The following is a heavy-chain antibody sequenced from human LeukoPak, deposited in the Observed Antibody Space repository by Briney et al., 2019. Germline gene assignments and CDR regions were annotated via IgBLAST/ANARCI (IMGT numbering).Heavy chain of an antibody. J-gene: IGHJ4*02. D-gene: IGHD3-22*01. CDR1: GLTFSSSS. Sequence: PGGXXXXSCAASGLTFSSSSMNWVRQAPGKGVEWVSSISSSSNYMYYTDSVKGGLTIFRDNAENSLYLQMNSLRIEDTAVYYCARGLISSGYFPYFDYWGQGTLVTVSS. CDR3: ARGLISSGYFPYFDY. CDR2: ISSSSNYM. V-gene: IGHV3-21*01.